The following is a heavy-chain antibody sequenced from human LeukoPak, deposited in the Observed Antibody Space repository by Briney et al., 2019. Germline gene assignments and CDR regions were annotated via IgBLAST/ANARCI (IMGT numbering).Heavy chain of an antibody. V-gene: IGHV4-59*01. D-gene: IGHD2-2*01. J-gene: IGHJ3*02. Sequence: SETLSLTCTVSGGSISSYYWSWIRQPPGKGLEWIGYIYYSGSTNYNPSLKSRVTISVDTSKNQFSLKLSSVTAADTAVYYCARLGYCSSTSCPRTFDIWGQGTMVTVSS. CDR1: GGSISSYY. CDR3: ARLGYCSSTSCPRTFDI. CDR2: IYYSGST.